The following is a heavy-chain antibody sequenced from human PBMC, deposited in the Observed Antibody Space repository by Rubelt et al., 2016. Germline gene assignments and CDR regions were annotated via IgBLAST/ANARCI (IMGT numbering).Heavy chain of an antibody. CDR3: ARDAYSSGPAVD. CDR1: GFTFSDFW. D-gene: IGHD3-22*01. CDR2: ISATGVGSSGDNT. J-gene: IGHJ4*02. V-gene: IGHV3-23*01. Sequence: GGGLVQPGGSLRLSCAASGFTFSDFWMSWIRQAPGRGLEWVSTISATGVGSSGDNTYYADSVKGRFTISRDNSKNTVFLQMNSPRAEDTAVYYCARDAYSSGPAVDWGQGTLVTVSS.